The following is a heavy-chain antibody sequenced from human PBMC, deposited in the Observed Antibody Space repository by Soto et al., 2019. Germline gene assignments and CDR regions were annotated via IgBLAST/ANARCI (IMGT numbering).Heavy chain of an antibody. V-gene: IGHV1-69*02. Sequence: SVKVSCKASGGTFSSYTISWVRQAPGQGLEWMGRIIPILGIANYAQKFQGRVTITADKSTSTAYMELSSLRSDDTAVYYCARAVTDYGDYGYYYMDVWGKGTTVTVSS. CDR2: IIPILGIA. CDR1: GGTFSSYT. CDR3: ARAVTDYGDYGYYYMDV. J-gene: IGHJ6*03. D-gene: IGHD4-17*01.